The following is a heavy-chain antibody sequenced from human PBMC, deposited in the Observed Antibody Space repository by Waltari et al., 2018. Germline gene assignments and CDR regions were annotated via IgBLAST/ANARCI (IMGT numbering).Heavy chain of an antibody. CDR3: ASDHIAYGFILDA. V-gene: IGHV3-7*01. Sequence: EVQLVESGGGLVQPGGSLRLSCAASGVTFSSHWMSWVREAPGKGLGWVAGMIQVGVEICYVVSVKGTCTISRDNAKNSLSVPLNNLSSEDTSVYYCASDHIAYGFILDAWGQGALLTVSS. J-gene: IGHJ5*02. D-gene: IGHD2-21*01. CDR1: GVTFSSHW. CDR2: MIQVGVEI.